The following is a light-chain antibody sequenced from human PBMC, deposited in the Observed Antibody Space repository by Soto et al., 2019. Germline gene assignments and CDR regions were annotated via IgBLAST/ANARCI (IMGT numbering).Light chain of an antibody. J-gene: IGLJ2*01. CDR2: EGS. CDR1: SSVVGSYNL. Sequence: QSALTQPASVSGSPGQSITISCTGTSSVVGSYNLVSWYQQLPGKAPKLLIYEGSKRPSGVSNRFSGSKSGNTASLTISGLQAEDEADYYCCSYAIGSTLVFGGGTQLTVL. V-gene: IGLV2-23*01. CDR3: CSYAIGSTLV.